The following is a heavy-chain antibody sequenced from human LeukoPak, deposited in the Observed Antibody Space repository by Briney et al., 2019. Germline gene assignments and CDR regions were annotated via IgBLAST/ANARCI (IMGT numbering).Heavy chain of an antibody. V-gene: IGHV4-4*09. CDR1: GFSKTSYY. D-gene: IGHD3-16*01. CDR3: ARQNYDYPDY. Sequence: PSETLSLTCAVSGFSKTSYYWSWIRQPPGKGLEWIGYISTSGSTNYNPSLKSRVTMSVDTSKNYFSLKLNSVTAADTAFYYCARQNYDYPDYWGQGTLVTVSS. J-gene: IGHJ4*02. CDR2: ISTSGST.